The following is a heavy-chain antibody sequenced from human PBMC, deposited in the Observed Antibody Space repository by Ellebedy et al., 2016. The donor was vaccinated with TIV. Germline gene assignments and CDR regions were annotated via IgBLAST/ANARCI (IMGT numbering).Heavy chain of an antibody. CDR1: GFSLSTSGVG. J-gene: IGHJ5*02. CDR3: ARDYGDYWFDP. D-gene: IGHD4-17*01. V-gene: IGHV4-61*08. CDR2: IYYSGST. Sequence: SGPTLVXPTQTLTLTCTFSGFSLSTSGVGVGWIRQPPGKGLEWIGYIYYSGSTNYNPSLKSRVTISVDTSKNQFSLKLTSVTAADTAVYYCARDYGDYWFDPWGQGTLVTVSS.